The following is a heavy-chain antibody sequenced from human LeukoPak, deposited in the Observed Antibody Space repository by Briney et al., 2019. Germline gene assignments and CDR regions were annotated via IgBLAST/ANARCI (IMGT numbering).Heavy chain of an antibody. CDR2: INHSGST. J-gene: IGHJ4*02. Sequence: SETLSLTCAVYGGSFSGYYWSWIRQPPGKGLEWIGEINHSGSTNYNPSLKSRVTISVDTSKNQFSLKLSSVTAADTAVYYCARENYDYVWGSYQEGYYFDYWGQGTLVIVSS. V-gene: IGHV4-34*01. CDR3: ARENYDYVWGSYQEGYYFDY. D-gene: IGHD3-16*02. CDR1: GGSFSGYY.